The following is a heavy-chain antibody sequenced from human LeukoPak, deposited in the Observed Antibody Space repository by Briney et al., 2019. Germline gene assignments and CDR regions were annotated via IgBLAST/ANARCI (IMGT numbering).Heavy chain of an antibody. J-gene: IGHJ6*03. CDR1: GFTVSSNY. V-gene: IGHV3-53*01. CDR3: ARAGDSSGFYYYYYYMDV. Sequence: GGSLRPSCAASGFTVSSNYMSWVRQAPGKGLEWVSVIYSGGSTYYADSVTGRFTISRDNSKNTLYLQMNSLRAEDTAVYYCARAGDSSGFYYYYYYMDVWGKGTTVTVSS. D-gene: IGHD3-22*01. CDR2: IYSGGST.